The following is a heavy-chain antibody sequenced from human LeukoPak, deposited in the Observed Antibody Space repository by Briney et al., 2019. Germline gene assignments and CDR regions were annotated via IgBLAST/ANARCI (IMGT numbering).Heavy chain of an antibody. Sequence: ASVKVSCKASGGTFSSYAISWVRQAPGQGLEWMGWMNPNSGNTGYAQKFQGRVTMTRDMSTSTVYMELSSLRSEDTAVYYCAREGGYCSGGSCYLNWFDPWGQGTLVTVSS. CDR3: AREGGYCSGGSCYLNWFDP. D-gene: IGHD2-15*01. CDR1: GGTFSSYA. CDR2: MNPNSGNT. J-gene: IGHJ5*02. V-gene: IGHV1-8*02.